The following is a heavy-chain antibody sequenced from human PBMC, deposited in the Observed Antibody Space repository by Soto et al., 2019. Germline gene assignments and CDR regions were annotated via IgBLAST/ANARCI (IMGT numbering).Heavy chain of an antibody. CDR2: IYYSGST. V-gene: IGHV4-30-4*01. Sequence: QVQLQESGPGLVKPSQTLSLTCTVSGGSISSGDYYWSWIRQPPGKGREWIGYIYYSGSTYYNPSLKSRVTTSVHTSKTQVSLKLSSVTAADTAVYYCAREEREHKCFCYYGRDVWGQGTTVTVSS. CDR3: AREEREHKCFCYYGRDV. D-gene: IGHD1-26*01. CDR1: GGSISSGDYY. J-gene: IGHJ6*02.